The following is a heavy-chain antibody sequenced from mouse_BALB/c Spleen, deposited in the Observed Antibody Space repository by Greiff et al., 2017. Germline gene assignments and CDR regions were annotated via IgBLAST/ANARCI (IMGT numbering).Heavy chain of an antibody. CDR1: GFAFSSYD. V-gene: IGHV5-12-1*01. J-gene: IGHJ4*01. Sequence: DVKLVESGGGLVKPGGSLKLSCAASGFAFSSYDMSWVRQTPEKRLEWVAYISSGGGSTYYPDTVKGRFTISRDNAKNTLYLQMSSLKSEDTAMYYCARHWDYAMDYWGQGTSVTVSS. CDR3: ARHWDYAMDY. CDR2: ISSGGGST.